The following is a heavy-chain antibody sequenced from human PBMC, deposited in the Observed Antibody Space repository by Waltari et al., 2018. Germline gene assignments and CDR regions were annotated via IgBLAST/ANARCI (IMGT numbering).Heavy chain of an antibody. CDR2: INPKSGDI. J-gene: IGHJ3*02. CDR3: ARDRAHSGRYPDAFDI. V-gene: IGHV1-2*02. D-gene: IGHD1-26*01. Sequence: QAQLVQSGAEVRKPGASVKVSCKASGYFLSGNYLPWVRQAPGQGLEWMGWINPKSGDIKSAQKFQGRVTMARDTSIGTVYMDLSSLRSDDTALYYCARDRAHSGRYPDAFDIWGQGTMVTVSS. CDR1: GYFLSGNY.